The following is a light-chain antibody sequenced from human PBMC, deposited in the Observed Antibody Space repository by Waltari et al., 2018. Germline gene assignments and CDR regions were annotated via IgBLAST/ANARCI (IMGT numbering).Light chain of an antibody. CDR2: LGS. CDR3: MQALQTRT. V-gene: IGKV2-28*01. CDR1: QSLLNHNGYYY. Sequence: DIVMTQSPLSLPVNPGETASISCRSSQSLLNHNGYYYLDWYLQKPGQSPQLLIYLGSNRASGVPDRFSGSGSGTDFTLRISRVEAEDVGVYYCMQALQTRTFGQGTRLEIK. J-gene: IGKJ5*01.